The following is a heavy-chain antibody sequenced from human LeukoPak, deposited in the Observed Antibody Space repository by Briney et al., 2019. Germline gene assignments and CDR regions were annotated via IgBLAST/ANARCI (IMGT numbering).Heavy chain of an antibody. CDR1: GFTFSSYA. D-gene: IGHD6-13*01. J-gene: IGHJ5*02. Sequence: LRLSCAASGFTFSSYAMHWVRQAPGKGLEWIGNIYPSGTTYYNPSLKTRVTISVDTSKNQFSLKLSSVTAADTAVYFCARAYSSSWYFNWFDPWGQGTLVTVSS. CDR2: IYPSGTT. CDR3: ARAYSSSWYFNWFDP. V-gene: IGHV4-38-2*01.